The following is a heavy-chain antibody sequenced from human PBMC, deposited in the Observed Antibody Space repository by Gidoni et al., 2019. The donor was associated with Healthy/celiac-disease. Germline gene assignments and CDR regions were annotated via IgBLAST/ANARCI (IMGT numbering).Heavy chain of an antibody. CDR2: ISGSGGST. CDR3: AKLNHVTPGITMVRGVDWFDP. CDR1: GFHFSRYA. J-gene: IGHJ5*02. V-gene: IGHV3-23*01. Sequence: EVQLLESGGGFVQPGGSLRLSCAASGFHFSRYAMSWFRQAPGKGLEWVSAISGSGGSTYYAASVKGRFTISRDNSKNTLYLQMNSLRAEDTAVYYGAKLNHVTPGITMVRGVDWFDPWGQGTLVTVSS. D-gene: IGHD3-10*01.